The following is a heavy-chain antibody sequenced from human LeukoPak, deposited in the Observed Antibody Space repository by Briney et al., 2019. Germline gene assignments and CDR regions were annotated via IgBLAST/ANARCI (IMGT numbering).Heavy chain of an antibody. J-gene: IGHJ1*01. D-gene: IGHD6-19*01. CDR3: ASVYSSGWYIEYFQH. Sequence: PSETLSHTCTVSGGSISSSSYYWGWIRQPPGKGLEWIGSIYYSGSTYYNPSLKSRVTISVDTSKNQFSLKLSSVTAADTAVYYCASVYSSGWYIEYFQHWGQGTLVTVSS. CDR2: IYYSGST. CDR1: GGSISSSSYY. V-gene: IGHV4-39*01.